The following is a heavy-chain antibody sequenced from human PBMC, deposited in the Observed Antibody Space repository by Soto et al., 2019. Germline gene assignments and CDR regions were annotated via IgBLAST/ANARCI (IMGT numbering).Heavy chain of an antibody. V-gene: IGHV3-30*18. D-gene: IGHD1-26*01. Sequence: QVQLVESGGGVVQPGRSLRLSCAASGFTFSNYAIHWVRQAPGRGLEWVTVISFDGSNKYYADSVKGRFTISRDNANNTVYLQMNSLRVEDTAVYYCAKHGSAWDQTLSQPNWFDPWGQGTLVTVSS. CDR3: AKHGSAWDQTLSQPNWFDP. CDR1: GFTFSNYA. J-gene: IGHJ5*02. CDR2: ISFDGSNK.